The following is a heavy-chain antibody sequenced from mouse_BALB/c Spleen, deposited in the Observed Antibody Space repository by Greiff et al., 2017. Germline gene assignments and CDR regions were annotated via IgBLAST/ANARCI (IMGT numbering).Heavy chain of an antibody. CDR3: ARGLGYAMDY. J-gene: IGHJ4*01. Sequence: EVQGVESGGGLVKPGGSLKLSCAASGFTFSSYAMSWVRQTPEKRLEWVASIGSGGSTYYPDSVKGRFTISRDNARNILYLQMSSLRSEDTAMYYCARGLGYAMDYWGQGTSVTVSS. D-gene: IGHD3-1*01. CDR2: IGSGGST. CDR1: GFTFSSYA. V-gene: IGHV5-6-5*01.